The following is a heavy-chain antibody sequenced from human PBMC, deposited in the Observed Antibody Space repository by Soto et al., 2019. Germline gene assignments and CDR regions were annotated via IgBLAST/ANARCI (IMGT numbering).Heavy chain of an antibody. CDR2: ISGSGGST. CDR1: GFTFSSYA. Sequence: PGGSLRLSCAASGFTFSSYAMSWVRQAPGKGLEWVSAISGSGGSTYYADSVKGRFTISRDNSKNTLYLQMNSLRAEDTAVYYCAKERTRIAARDKDRLADYWGQGTLVTVSS. J-gene: IGHJ4*02. D-gene: IGHD6-6*01. CDR3: AKERTRIAARDKDRLADY. V-gene: IGHV3-23*01.